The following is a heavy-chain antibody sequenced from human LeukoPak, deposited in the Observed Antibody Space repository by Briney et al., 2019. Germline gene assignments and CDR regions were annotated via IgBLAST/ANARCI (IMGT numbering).Heavy chain of an antibody. CDR2: ISAYNGNT. Sequence: ATVKVSCKASGYTFTSYGISWVRQAPGQGLEWMGWISAYNGNTHYAQKLQGRVTMTTDTSTSTVYMELRSLRSDDTAVYYCARVSSYYTGFDYWGQGTLVTVSS. CDR3: ARVSSYYTGFDY. V-gene: IGHV1-18*01. J-gene: IGHJ4*02. CDR1: GYTFTSYG. D-gene: IGHD1-26*01.